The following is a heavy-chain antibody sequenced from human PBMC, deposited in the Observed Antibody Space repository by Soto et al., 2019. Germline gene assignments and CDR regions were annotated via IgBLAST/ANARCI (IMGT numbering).Heavy chain of an antibody. J-gene: IGHJ4*02. Sequence: SETLSLTCAVSGGSINSRYWWSWVRQSPGKGLEWIGEIYHSGSTNYNPSLKSRVTISVDKSKNQFSLNLSSVTAADTAVYYCARLKTYDILNKSDYRGQRSLVTLSS. CDR2: IYHSGST. CDR3: ARLKTYDILNKSDY. CDR1: GGSINSRYW. V-gene: IGHV4-4*02. D-gene: IGHD3-9*01.